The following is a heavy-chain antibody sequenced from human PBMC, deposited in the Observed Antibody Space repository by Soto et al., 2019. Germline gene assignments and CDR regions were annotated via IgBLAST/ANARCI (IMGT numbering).Heavy chain of an antibody. CDR1: GFTFSSYA. CDR2: ISGSGGST. V-gene: IGHV3-23*01. Sequence: LRLSCAASGFTFSSYAMSWVRQAPGKGLEWVSAISGSGGSTYYADSVKGRFTISRVNSKNTLYLQMNSLRAEDTAVYYCANQFGKSAAAGSNSPGPDYWGQGTLVTVSS. J-gene: IGHJ4*02. D-gene: IGHD6-13*01. CDR3: ANQFGKSAAAGSNSPGPDY.